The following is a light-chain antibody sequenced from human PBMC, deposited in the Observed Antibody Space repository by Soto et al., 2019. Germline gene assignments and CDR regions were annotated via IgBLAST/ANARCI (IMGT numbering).Light chain of an antibody. J-gene: IGKJ5*01. Sequence: PGERATLSCRASQSVGSYLDWYQQKPGQAPGLLIYDASNRATGIPARFSGSGSGTDFTLTISSLEPEDFAVYYCQQRSNWPPITFGQGTR. CDR1: QSVGSY. CDR3: QQRSNWPPIT. V-gene: IGKV3-11*01. CDR2: DAS.